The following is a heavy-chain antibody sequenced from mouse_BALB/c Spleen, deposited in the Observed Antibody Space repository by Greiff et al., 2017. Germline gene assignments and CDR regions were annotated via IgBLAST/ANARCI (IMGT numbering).Heavy chain of an antibody. V-gene: IGHV14-3*02. CDR3: AGDDYDRAWFAY. CDR1: GFTIKDSY. D-gene: IGHD2-4*01. J-gene: IGHJ3*01. CDR2: IDPANGNT. Sequence: VQLQQPGAELVKPGASVKLSCTASGFTIKDSYMHWVKQRPEQGLEWIGRIDPANGNTKYDPKFQGKATITADTSSTTAYLQLSSLTSEDTAVYYCAGDDYDRAWFAYWGQGTLVTVSA.